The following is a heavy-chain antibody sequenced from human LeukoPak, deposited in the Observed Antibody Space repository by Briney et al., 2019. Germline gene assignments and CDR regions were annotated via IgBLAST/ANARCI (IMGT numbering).Heavy chain of an antibody. J-gene: IGHJ6*03. CDR3: ARPRFPYYRLSGADYQYMDV. D-gene: IGHD3-10*01. CDR1: GGTFSSYA. V-gene: IGHV1-69*06. Sequence: ASVKVSCKASGGTFSSYAISWVRQAPGQGLEWMGGIIPIFGTTNHAQKFQGRVRITANKSTSTAYMELSSLRSEDTAVYYCARPRFPYYRLSGADYQYMDVWGKGTTVTVSS. CDR2: IIPIFGTT.